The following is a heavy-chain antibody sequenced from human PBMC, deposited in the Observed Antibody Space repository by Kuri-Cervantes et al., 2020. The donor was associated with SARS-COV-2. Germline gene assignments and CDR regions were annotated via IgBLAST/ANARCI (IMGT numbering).Heavy chain of an antibody. J-gene: IGHJ4*02. Sequence: GGSLRLSCAASGFTFGSYSMNWVRQAPGKGLEWVSGINWNGGSTGYADSVKGRFTISRDNAKNSLYLQMNSLRAEDTALYYCARTYSGSYYGYPDYWGQGTLVTVSS. D-gene: IGHD1-26*01. CDR3: ARTYSGSYYGYPDY. CDR1: GFTFGSYS. V-gene: IGHV3-20*04. CDR2: INWNGGST.